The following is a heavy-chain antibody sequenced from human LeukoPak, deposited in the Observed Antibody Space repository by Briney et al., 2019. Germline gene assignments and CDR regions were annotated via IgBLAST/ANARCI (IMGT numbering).Heavy chain of an antibody. J-gene: IGHJ3*02. Sequence: SETLSLTCTVSGGSISSGSYYWSWIRQPAGKGLEWIGRIYTSGSTNYNPSLKSRVTISVDTSKNQFSLKLSSVTAADTAVYYCARDGDCSSTSCPCAFDIWGQGTMVTVSS. V-gene: IGHV4-61*02. D-gene: IGHD2-2*01. CDR1: GGSISSGSYY. CDR2: IYTSGST. CDR3: ARDGDCSSTSCPCAFDI.